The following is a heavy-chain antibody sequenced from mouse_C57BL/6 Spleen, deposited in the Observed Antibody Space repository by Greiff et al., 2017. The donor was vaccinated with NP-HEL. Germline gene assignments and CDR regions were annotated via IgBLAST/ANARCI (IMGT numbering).Heavy chain of an antibody. CDR3: ARSDGYYVGFAY. J-gene: IGHJ3*01. D-gene: IGHD2-3*01. V-gene: IGHV7-3*01. CDR2: IRNKANGYTT. Sequence: EVKLMESGGGLVQPGGSLSLSCAASGFTFTDYYMSWVRQPPGKALEWLGFIRNKANGYTTEYSASVKGRFTISRDNSQSILYLQMNALRAEDSATYYCARSDGYYVGFAYWGQGTLVTVSA. CDR1: GFTFTDYY.